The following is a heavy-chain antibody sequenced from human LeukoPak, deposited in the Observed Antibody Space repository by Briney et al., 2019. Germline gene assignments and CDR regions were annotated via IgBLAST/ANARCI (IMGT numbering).Heavy chain of an antibody. J-gene: IGHJ4*02. CDR2: ISGSGTGT. V-gene: IGHV3-23*01. Sequence: PGGSLRLSCAASGFTFSSSAMSWVRQAPGKGLYWVSAISGSGTGTYYADSVKGRFTISRDNSKNTLYPQMNSLRAEDTAVYYCAKEGGTGTRFDYWGQGTLVTVSS. D-gene: IGHD1-7*01. CDR3: AKEGGTGTRFDY. CDR1: GFTFSSSA.